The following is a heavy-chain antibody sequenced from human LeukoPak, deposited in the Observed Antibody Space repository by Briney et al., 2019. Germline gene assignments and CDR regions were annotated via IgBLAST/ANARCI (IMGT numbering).Heavy chain of an antibody. Sequence: SQTLSLTCTVSGGSISSGSYYWSWIRQPAGKGLEWIGRIYTSGSTNYNPSLKSRVTISVDTSKNQFSLKLSSVTAADTAVYYCARVRIAAAKLSSLSWFDPWGQGTLVTVSS. V-gene: IGHV4-61*02. CDR1: GGSISSGSYY. CDR3: ARVRIAAAKLSSLSWFDP. D-gene: IGHD6-13*01. CDR2: IYTSGST. J-gene: IGHJ5*02.